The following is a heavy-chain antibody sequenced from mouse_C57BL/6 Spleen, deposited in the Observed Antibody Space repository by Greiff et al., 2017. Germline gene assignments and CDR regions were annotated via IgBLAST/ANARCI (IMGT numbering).Heavy chain of an antibody. CDR2: INPNNGGT. CDR1: GYTFTDYY. V-gene: IGHV1-26*01. J-gene: IGHJ2*01. Sequence: VQLQQSGPELVKPGASVKISCKASGYTFTDYYMNWVKQSHGKSLEWIGDINPNNGGTSYNQKFKGKATLTVDKSSSTAYMELRSLTSEDSAVYYCASDSSGYYFDYWGQGTTLTVSS. CDR3: ASDSSGYYFDY. D-gene: IGHD3-2*02.